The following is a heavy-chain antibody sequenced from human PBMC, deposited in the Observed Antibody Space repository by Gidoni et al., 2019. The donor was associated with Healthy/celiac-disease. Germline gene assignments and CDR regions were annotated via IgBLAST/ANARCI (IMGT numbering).Heavy chain of an antibody. CDR3: AKIDIVVVVAANRGGDY. CDR2: ISGSGGST. D-gene: IGHD2-15*01. J-gene: IGHJ4*02. CDR1: GFTFSSYA. V-gene: IGHV3-23*01. Sequence: LRLSCAASGFTFSSYAMSWVRQAPGKGLEWVSAISGSGGSTYYADSVKGRFTSSRDNSKNTLYLQMNSLRAEDTAVYYCAKIDIVVVVAANRGGDYWGQGTLVNVSS.